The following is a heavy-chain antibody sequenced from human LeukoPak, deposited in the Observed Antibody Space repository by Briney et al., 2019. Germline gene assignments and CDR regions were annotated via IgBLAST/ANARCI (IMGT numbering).Heavy chain of an antibody. D-gene: IGHD6-19*01. CDR2: IYHSGST. V-gene: IGHV4-4*02. CDR3: ARVREQWLVRWELDY. J-gene: IGHJ4*02. CDR1: GGSISSSNW. Sequence: PSETLSLTCAVSGGSISSSNWWSWVRQPPGKGLEWIGEIYHSGSTNYNPSLKSRVTISVDKSKNQFSLKLSSVTAADTAVYYCARVREQWLVRWELDYWGQGTLVTVSS.